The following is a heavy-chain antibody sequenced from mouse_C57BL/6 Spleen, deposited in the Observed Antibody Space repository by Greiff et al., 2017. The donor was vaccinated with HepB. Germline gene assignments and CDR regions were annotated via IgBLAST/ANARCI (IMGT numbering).Heavy chain of an antibody. CDR1: GYTFTSYW. D-gene: IGHD1-1*01. CDR2: IDPSDSYT. Sequence: QVQLQQPGAELVRPGTSVKLSCKASGYTFTSYWMHWVKQRPGQGLEWIGVIDPSDSYTNYNQKFKGKATLTVDTSSSTAYMQLSSLTSEDSAVYYCARSGGYLRRGYFDVWGTGTTVTVSS. J-gene: IGHJ1*03. CDR3: ARSGGYLRRGYFDV. V-gene: IGHV1-59*01.